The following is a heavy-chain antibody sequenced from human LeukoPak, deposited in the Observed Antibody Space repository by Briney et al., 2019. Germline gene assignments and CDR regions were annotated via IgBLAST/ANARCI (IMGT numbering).Heavy chain of an antibody. Sequence: PGGSRRLSCAASGLTLSGYAMHWVRQAPGKGLEWVSSIDTTSNYIYSADSVKVRFTISRDNARNSLYLQMNSLTADDTAVYFCARGVPNSPYYHWGQGTLDTVSS. CDR1: GLTLSGYA. V-gene: IGHV3-21*01. CDR2: IDTTSNYI. J-gene: IGHJ5*02. D-gene: IGHD1-7*01. CDR3: ARGVPNSPYYH.